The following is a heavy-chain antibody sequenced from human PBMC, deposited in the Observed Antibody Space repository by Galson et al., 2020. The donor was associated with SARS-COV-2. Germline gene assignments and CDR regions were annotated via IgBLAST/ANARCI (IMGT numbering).Heavy chain of an antibody. J-gene: IGHJ6*02. CDR3: ARDPAPLDGDNYYYGMDV. CDR2: ISYSGST. D-gene: IGHD4-17*01. Sequence: ETSETLSLTCSVSDVSMTSYYWSWIRQPPGKGLEWIGYISYSGSTSYNPSLRSRVTILVDLSKNQFSLNLSSVTAADTAVYYCARDPAPLDGDNYYYGMDVWGRGTTVTVSS. CDR1: DVSMTSYY. V-gene: IGHV4-59*01.